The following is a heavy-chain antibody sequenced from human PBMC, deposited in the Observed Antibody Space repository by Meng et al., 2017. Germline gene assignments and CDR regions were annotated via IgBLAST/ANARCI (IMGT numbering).Heavy chain of an antibody. J-gene: IGHJ4*02. CDR3: AIDEPSATIIYY. D-gene: IGHD1-26*01. V-gene: IGHV1-69*01. Sequence: VTVVHSGDEVKRPATHVKVYCKVFGETFSSYAISGVRQAPGQGLEWMGGIIPIFGTANYAQKFQGRVTMTADESTSTAYMELSSLRSEDTAVYYCAIDEPSATIIYYWGQGTLVTVSS. CDR1: GETFSSYA. CDR2: IIPIFGTA.